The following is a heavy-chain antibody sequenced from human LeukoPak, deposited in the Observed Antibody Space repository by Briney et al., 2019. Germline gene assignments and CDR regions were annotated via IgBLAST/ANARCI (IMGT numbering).Heavy chain of an antibody. D-gene: IGHD3-10*01. CDR3: ARNGRVRRVVKDLFEY. Sequence: ASVKVSCKASGYTFTSYGISWVRQAPGQGLEWMGWISAYSGNTKCVQKLQDRVTITKDTSTGTAYMDLRNLRTDDTAMYYCARNGRVRRVVKDLFEYWGQGTLVAVSS. J-gene: IGHJ4*02. CDR2: ISAYSGNT. CDR1: GYTFTSYG. V-gene: IGHV1-18*01.